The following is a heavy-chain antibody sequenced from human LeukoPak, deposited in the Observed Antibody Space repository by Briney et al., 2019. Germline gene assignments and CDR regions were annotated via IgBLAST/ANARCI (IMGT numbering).Heavy chain of an antibody. CDR2: ISGSGGST. V-gene: IGHV3-23*01. CDR1: GFTFSSYA. CDR3: ARCGTLLSLEWLLYGSNWFDP. Sequence: PGGSLRLSCAASGFTFSSYAMSWVRQAPGKGLEWVSAISGSGGSTYYADSVKGRFTISRDNSKNTLYLQMNSLRAEDTAVYYCARCGTLLSLEWLLYGSNWFDPWGQGTLVTVSS. J-gene: IGHJ5*02. D-gene: IGHD3-3*01.